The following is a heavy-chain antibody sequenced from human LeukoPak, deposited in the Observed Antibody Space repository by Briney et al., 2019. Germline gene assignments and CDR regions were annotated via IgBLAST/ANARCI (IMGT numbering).Heavy chain of an antibody. CDR1: GYRFIDDY. Sequence: AASVKVSCKASGYRFIDDYMHWVRQAPGRGLEWMGWINPDSGFTNYAQKFQGRVTMTRDTSISTAYMEVSRLRSDDTAVYYCAPTPEAYTSNWNVWGQGTRVTVSS. CDR2: INPDSGFT. CDR3: APTPEAYTSNWNV. J-gene: IGHJ4*02. V-gene: IGHV1-2*02. D-gene: IGHD1-1*01.